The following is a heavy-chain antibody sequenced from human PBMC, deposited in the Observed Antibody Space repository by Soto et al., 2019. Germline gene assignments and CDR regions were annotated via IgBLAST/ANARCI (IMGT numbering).Heavy chain of an antibody. D-gene: IGHD2-21*02. CDR1: GGTLSSYA. Sequence: SVKVSCKASGGTLSSYAISWVRQAPGQGLEWMGGIIPIFGTANYAQKFQGRVTITADESTSTAYMELSSLRSEDTAVYYCASSYCGGDCYSNYYGMDVWGQGTTVTVSS. CDR3: ASSYCGGDCYSNYYGMDV. J-gene: IGHJ6*02. CDR2: IIPIFGTA. V-gene: IGHV1-69*13.